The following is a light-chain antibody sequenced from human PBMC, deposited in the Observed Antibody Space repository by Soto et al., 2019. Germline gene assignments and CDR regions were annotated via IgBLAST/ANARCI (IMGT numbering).Light chain of an antibody. CDR1: QSVRPY. CDR3: LQRSNWPQT. CDR2: DAS. V-gene: IGKV3-11*01. Sequence: EIVLTQSPATLHLFPGERATLSCRASQSVRPYLDWYQQKPGQAPRLLISDASNRATGIPARFSGSGSGTDFTLPISSLEAEDSAVYYGLQRSNWPQTFGGGSKVEIK. J-gene: IGKJ4*01.